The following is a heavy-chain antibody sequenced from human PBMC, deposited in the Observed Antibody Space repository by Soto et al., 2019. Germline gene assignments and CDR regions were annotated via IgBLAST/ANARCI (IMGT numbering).Heavy chain of an antibody. Sequence: SSETLSLTCTVSGGSITSSYWSWIRRPPGKGLEWIAYIYDTGISGYTPSTSYNPSLKSRVTMSVDTAKSQFSLKLTSVTAADTAVYYCARGEDAFFYYGLDVWGQGITVTVSS. CDR1: GGSITSSY. V-gene: IGHV4-59*01. J-gene: IGHJ6*02. CDR3: ARGEDAFFYYGLDV. CDR2: IYDTGISGYTPST.